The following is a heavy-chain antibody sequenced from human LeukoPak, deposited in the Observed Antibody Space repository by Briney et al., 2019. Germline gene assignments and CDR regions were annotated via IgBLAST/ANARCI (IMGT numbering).Heavy chain of an antibody. V-gene: IGHV4-61*02. Sequence: PSETLSLTCIVSGGSISSESYYWSWIRQPAGKGLDWTGRIYTSGSTNYNPSLKGRVTISVDTSMNQFYLKLSSVTAADTAVYYCARAVGYFVWLPLFDYWGQGTLVTVSS. J-gene: IGHJ4*02. CDR2: IYTSGST. D-gene: IGHD3-9*01. CDR1: GGSISSESYY. CDR3: ARAVGYFVWLPLFDY.